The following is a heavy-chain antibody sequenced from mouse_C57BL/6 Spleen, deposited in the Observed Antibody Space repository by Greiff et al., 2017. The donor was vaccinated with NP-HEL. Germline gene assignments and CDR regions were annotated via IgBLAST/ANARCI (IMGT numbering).Heavy chain of an antibody. Sequence: EVKVEESGGGLVKPGGSLKLSCAASGFTFSSYTMSWVRQTPEKRLEWVATISGGGGNTYYPDSVKGRFTISRDNAKNTLYLQMSSLRSEDTALYYCARQLRLVDYWGQGTTLTVSS. CDR3: ARQLRLVDY. CDR2: ISGGGGNT. D-gene: IGHD3-2*02. CDR1: GFTFSSYT. J-gene: IGHJ2*01. V-gene: IGHV5-9*01.